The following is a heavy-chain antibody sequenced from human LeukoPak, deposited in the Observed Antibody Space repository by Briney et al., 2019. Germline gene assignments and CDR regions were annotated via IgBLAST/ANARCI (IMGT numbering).Heavy chain of an antibody. Sequence: ASVRVSCKASGYTFTSYGISWVRQAPGQGFEWMGWISAYNGNTNYAQKLQGRVTMTTDTPTSTAYMELRSLRSDDTAVYYCAREGSGEWFDPWGQGTLVTVFS. CDR2: ISAYNGNT. CDR1: GYTFTSYG. D-gene: IGHD6-19*01. J-gene: IGHJ5*02. CDR3: AREGSGEWFDP. V-gene: IGHV1-18*01.